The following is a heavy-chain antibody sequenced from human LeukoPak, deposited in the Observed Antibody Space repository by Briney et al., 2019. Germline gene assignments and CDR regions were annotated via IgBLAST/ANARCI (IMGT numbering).Heavy chain of an antibody. CDR2: INPNSGGT. Sequence: ASVKVSCKASGYTFTGYYLHWVRQAPGQGLEWMGWINPNSGGTTYAQTFQGRVTMTRDTSISTAYMELSRLRSDDMAVYYCAREVVVAALRPRRQRNWFDPWGQGTLVTVSS. V-gene: IGHV1-2*02. CDR3: AREVVVAALRPRRQRNWFDP. J-gene: IGHJ5*02. CDR1: GYTFTGYY. D-gene: IGHD2-2*01.